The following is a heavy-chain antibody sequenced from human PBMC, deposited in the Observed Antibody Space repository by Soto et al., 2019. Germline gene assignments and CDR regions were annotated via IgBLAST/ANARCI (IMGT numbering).Heavy chain of an antibody. D-gene: IGHD3-10*01. CDR3: ASIRANTYYSGMDV. Sequence: QVQLVQSGAEVKKPGSSVKVSCKASGGTFSSYAISWVRQAPGQGLEWMGGIIPIFGTADYAQKFQGRVTITADESTSKAYMELSSLRSEDTAVYYCASIRANTYYSGMDVWGQGTTVTVSS. J-gene: IGHJ6*02. CDR1: GGTFSSYA. CDR2: IIPIFGTA. V-gene: IGHV1-69*12.